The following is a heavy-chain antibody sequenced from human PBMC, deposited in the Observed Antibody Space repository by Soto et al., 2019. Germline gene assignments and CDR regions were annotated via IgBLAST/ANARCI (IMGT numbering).Heavy chain of an antibody. CDR3: ARNYYDILTGSIAFDY. D-gene: IGHD3-9*01. CDR1: GGSISSYY. V-gene: IGHV4-59*01. CDR2: IYYSGST. J-gene: IGHJ4*02. Sequence: SETLSLTCTVSGGSISSYYWSWIRQPPGKGLEWIGYIYYSGSTNYNPSLKSRVTISVDTSKNQFSLKLSSVTAADTAVYYCARNYYDILTGSIAFDYWGQGTLVTVSS.